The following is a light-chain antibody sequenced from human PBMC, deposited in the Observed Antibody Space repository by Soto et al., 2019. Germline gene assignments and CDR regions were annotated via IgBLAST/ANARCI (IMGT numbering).Light chain of an antibody. CDR2: GNS. CDR3: QSYDSSLSGYV. Sequence: QSVLTQPPSVSGAPGQRVTLSCTGSGSTIGAGYDVHWYQQLPGTAPKLLIYGNSNRPSGVPDRFSGSKSGTSASLAITGLQAEDEADYYCQSYDSSLSGYVFGTGTKLTVL. CDR1: GSTIGAGYD. J-gene: IGLJ1*01. V-gene: IGLV1-40*01.